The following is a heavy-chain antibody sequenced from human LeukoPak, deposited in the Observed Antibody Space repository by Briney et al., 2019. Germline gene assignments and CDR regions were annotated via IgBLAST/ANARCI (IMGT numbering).Heavy chain of an antibody. CDR3: ARRYCSSTSCLLDY. CDR1: GFTFSSYE. Sequence: GGSLRLSCAASGFTFSSYEMNWVRQAPGKGLEWVSYISTSGSTIYYADSVKGRFTISRDNAKNSLYLQMNSLRAEDTAVYYCARRYCSSTSCLLDYWGQGTLVTVSS. V-gene: IGHV3-48*03. CDR2: ISTSGSTI. J-gene: IGHJ4*02. D-gene: IGHD2-2*01.